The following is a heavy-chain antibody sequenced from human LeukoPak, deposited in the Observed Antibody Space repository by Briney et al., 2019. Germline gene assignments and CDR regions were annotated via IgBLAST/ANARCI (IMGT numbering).Heavy chain of an antibody. Sequence: SETLSLTCTVSGGSISSYSWSWIRQPPGKGLAWIGYIYYSGSTNYNPSLKSRVTISVDTSKNQFYLKVTSVPAADTAVYYCARHTVDSSSWYLFDYWGQGTLVTVSS. J-gene: IGHJ4*02. CDR1: GGSISSYS. CDR3: ARHTVDSSSWYLFDY. CDR2: IYYSGST. V-gene: IGHV4-59*08. D-gene: IGHD6-13*01.